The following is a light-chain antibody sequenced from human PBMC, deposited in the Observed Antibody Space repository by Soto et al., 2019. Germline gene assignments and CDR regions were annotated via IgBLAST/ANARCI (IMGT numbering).Light chain of an antibody. CDR2: EVS. CDR3: SSYTSSSSLYV. Sequence: QSALTQPASVSGSPGQSITISCSGTRSDVGGYNYVSWYQQHPGTAPKLMIYEVSNRPSGLSNRFSGSKSGNTASLTISGLQAEDEADYYCSSYTSSSSLYVFGTGTKLTVL. J-gene: IGLJ1*01. V-gene: IGLV2-14*01. CDR1: RSDVGGYNY.